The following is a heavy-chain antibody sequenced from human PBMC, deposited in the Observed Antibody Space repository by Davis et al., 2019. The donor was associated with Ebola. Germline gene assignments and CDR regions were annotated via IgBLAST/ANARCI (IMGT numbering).Heavy chain of an antibody. CDR2: IYYSGST. V-gene: IGHV4-39*01. CDR1: GGSISRSSYY. D-gene: IGHD5-24*01. Sequence: SETLSLTCTVSGGSISRSSYYWGWIRQPPGKGLEWLGSIYYSGSTYYNPSLKSRVTISVDTSKNQFSLKLSSVTAADTAVYYCARHGARWLHPRFDYWGQGTLVTVSS. CDR3: ARHGARWLHPRFDY. J-gene: IGHJ4*02.